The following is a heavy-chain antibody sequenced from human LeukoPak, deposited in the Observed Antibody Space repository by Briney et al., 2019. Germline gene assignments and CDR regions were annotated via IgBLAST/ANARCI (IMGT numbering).Heavy chain of an antibody. V-gene: IGHV3-23*01. J-gene: IGHJ4*02. CDR1: GFTFSSYA. CDR3: AKDPTYYYDSSGYYSNY. CDR2: ISGSGGST. D-gene: IGHD3-22*01. Sequence: GGSLRLSCAASGFTFSSYAMCWVRQAPGKGLEWVSAISGSGGSTYYADSVKGRFTISRDNSKNTLYLQMNSLRAEDTAVYYCAKDPTYYYDSSGYYSNYWGQGTLVTVSS.